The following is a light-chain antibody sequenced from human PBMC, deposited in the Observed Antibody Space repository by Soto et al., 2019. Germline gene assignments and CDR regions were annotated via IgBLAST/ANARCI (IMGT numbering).Light chain of an antibody. J-gene: IGLJ1*01. Sequence: QAVVTQPPSVSGAPGQRVTISCTGSSSNIGAGYEVHWYQQLPGTAPKLLIYGNNNRPSGVPDRFSGSKSATSASLAITGLHAEDEADYYCQSYDSSLSALYVFGTGTKVTVL. CDR1: SSNIGAGYE. CDR2: GNN. V-gene: IGLV1-40*01. CDR3: QSYDSSLSALYV.